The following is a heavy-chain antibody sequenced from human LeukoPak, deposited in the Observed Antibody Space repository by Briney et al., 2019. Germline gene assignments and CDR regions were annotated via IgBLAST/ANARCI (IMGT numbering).Heavy chain of an antibody. D-gene: IGHD1-14*01. CDR2: INPNSGGT. CDR1: GYTFTGYY. CDR3: ARDTGSGEETFDY. Sequence: ASVKVSCKASGYTFTGYYMHWVRQAPGQGLEWMGWINPNSGGTNYAQKFQGRVTMTRDTSISTAYMELSRLRSDDTAVYYCARDTGSGEETFDYWGQGTLVTASS. J-gene: IGHJ4*02. V-gene: IGHV1-2*02.